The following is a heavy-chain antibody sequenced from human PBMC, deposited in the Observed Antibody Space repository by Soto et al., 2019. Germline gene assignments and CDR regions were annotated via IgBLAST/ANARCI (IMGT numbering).Heavy chain of an antibody. D-gene: IGHD2-2*01. CDR2: IIPIFGTA. CDR1: GGTFSSYA. V-gene: IGHV1-69*13. J-gene: IGHJ6*02. Sequence: SVKVSCKAYGGTFSSYAISWVRQAPGQGLEWMGGIIPIFGTANYAQKFQGRVTITADESTSTAYMELSSLRSEDTAVYYCASSPGGYCISTSCLDYYYYGMDVWGQGTTVTVSS. CDR3: ASSPGGYCISTSCLDYYYYGMDV.